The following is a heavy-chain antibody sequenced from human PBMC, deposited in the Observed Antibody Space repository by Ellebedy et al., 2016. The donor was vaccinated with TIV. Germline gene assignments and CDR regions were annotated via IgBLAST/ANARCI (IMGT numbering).Heavy chain of an antibody. CDR3: ARGVGATTDGLGDY. CDR1: GFTFSSYS. D-gene: IGHD1-26*01. CDR2: ISSSSSTI. J-gene: IGHJ4*02. V-gene: IGHV3-48*04. Sequence: GESLKISXAASGFTFSSYSMNWVRQAPGKGLEWVSYISSSSSTIYYADSVKGRFTISRDNAKNSLYLQMNSLRAEDTAVYYCARGVGATTDGLGDYWGQGTLVTVSS.